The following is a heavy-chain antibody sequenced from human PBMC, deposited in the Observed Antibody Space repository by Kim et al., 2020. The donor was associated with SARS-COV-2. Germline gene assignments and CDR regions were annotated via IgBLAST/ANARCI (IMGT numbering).Heavy chain of an antibody. V-gene: IGHV3-23*01. CDR2: MTASGDAT. CDR1: GFSFDTYA. J-gene: IGHJ3*01. CDR3: VKSTLLRGVTLAGNAFDV. Sequence: GGSLRLSCAASGFSFDTYAMTWVRQAPGKGPEWVATMTASGDATDYSDSVRGRFVISRDNARKMVFLQMNSLRADDTATYHCVKSTLLRGVTLAGNAFDVWGPGPLVSVSS. D-gene: IGHD3-10*01.